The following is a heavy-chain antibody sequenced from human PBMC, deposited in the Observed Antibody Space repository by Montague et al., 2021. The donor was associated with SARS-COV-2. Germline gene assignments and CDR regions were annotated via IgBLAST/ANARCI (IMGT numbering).Heavy chain of an antibody. CDR3: ARSHYSVSWCPD. J-gene: IGHJ4*02. V-gene: IGHV4-34*01. CDR2: ISYTGHT. Sequence: SETRSLTCAIYGGSFSGYFWSCIRQSPGKRLGWIGEISYTGHTRYNPSLQSRVSISGDSSENQFSLTLTSVTAADTAVYYCARSHYSVSWCPDWGQGTLVTVSS. D-gene: IGHD5/OR15-5a*01. CDR1: GGSFSGYF.